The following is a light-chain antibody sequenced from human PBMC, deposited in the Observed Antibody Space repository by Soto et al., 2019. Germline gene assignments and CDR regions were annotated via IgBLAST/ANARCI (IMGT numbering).Light chain of an antibody. V-gene: IGKV3-20*01. CDR3: QQYGSSPLIS. CDR2: GAS. J-gene: IGKJ5*01. CDR1: QAVSITY. Sequence: VLTQSPGTLSLSPGESATLSCRAIQAVSITYLTWYQHKPGQAPRLLIFGASKRATGIPDRFSGSGSGRDFTLTISGLEPEDFAVYYCQQYGSSPLISFGQGTRLEIK.